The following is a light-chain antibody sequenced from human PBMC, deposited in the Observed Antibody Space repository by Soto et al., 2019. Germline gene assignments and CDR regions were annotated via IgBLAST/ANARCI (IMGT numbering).Light chain of an antibody. V-gene: IGKV3-20*01. CDR2: GAS. J-gene: IGKJ1*01. Sequence: EIVLTQSPGTLSLSPGERATLSCRASQSVSNNYLAWYQSRPGQAPRLLIYGASSRATGIPDRFSGSGSGTDFTLTISRLESEDFAVYYCHQYGTSWWTFGQGTKVEIK. CDR3: HQYGTSWWT. CDR1: QSVSNNY.